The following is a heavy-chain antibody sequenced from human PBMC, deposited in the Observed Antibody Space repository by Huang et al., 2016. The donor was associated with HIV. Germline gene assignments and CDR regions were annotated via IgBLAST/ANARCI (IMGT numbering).Heavy chain of an antibody. CDR1: GGSFTGYY. CDR3: ASGPHSARTLDF. D-gene: IGHD6-6*01. Sequence: QVQLQQWGAGLLKPSETLSLTCAVYGGSFTGYYWSWFRQPPGQGLEWIGEMDHSGSTNDNPSLKSRVTMSVDTSKNQFSLKLISVTAADTAMYYGASGPHSARTLDFWGQGTLVTVSS. CDR2: MDHSGST. V-gene: IGHV4-34*01. J-gene: IGHJ4*02.